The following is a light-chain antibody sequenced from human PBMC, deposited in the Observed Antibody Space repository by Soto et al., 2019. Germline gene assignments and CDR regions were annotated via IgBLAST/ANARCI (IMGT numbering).Light chain of an antibody. J-gene: IGLJ3*02. V-gene: IGLV4-60*02. CDR2: LDRSGSY. CDR1: SGHNTYI. CDR3: ETWYSNTHKV. Sequence: QLVLTQSSSASASLGSSVKLTCSLSSGHNTYIIAWHQQQPGKAPRFLMTLDRSGSYNRGSGVPDRFSGSSSGADRYLTISNLQFEDEGDYYCETWYSNTHKVFGGGTKLTVL.